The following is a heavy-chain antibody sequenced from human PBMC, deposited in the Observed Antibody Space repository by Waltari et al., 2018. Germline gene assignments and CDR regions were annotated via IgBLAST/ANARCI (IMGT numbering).Heavy chain of an antibody. CDR3: ARPRENAYTYEAFDI. J-gene: IGHJ3*02. CDR2: IYPGDSHT. CDR1: GYSFTTYW. D-gene: IGHD2-2*01. Sequence: EVQLVQSGAEVKKPGESLKISCKGSGYSFTTYWIAWVRQMPGKGLEWLGVIYPGDSHTRDSPSFQGQVTISADKSINTAYLQWSSLKASDTAMYYCARPRENAYTYEAFDIWGQGTMVTVSS. V-gene: IGHV5-51*01.